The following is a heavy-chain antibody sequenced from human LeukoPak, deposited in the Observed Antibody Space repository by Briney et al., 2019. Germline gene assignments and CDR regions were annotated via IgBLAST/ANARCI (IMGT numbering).Heavy chain of an antibody. CDR2: MNPNSGNK. V-gene: IGHV1-8*03. CDR1: GYTFTSYD. J-gene: IGHJ6*03. Sequence: GASVKVSCKASGYTFTSYDINWVRQATGQGLEWMGWMNPNSGNKGYAQKFQGRVTITRNTSISTAYMELSSLRSEDTAVYYCARGGPRYCSSTSCYFDYYYYMDVWGKGTTVTISS. CDR3: ARGGPRYCSSTSCYFDYYYYMDV. D-gene: IGHD2-2*01.